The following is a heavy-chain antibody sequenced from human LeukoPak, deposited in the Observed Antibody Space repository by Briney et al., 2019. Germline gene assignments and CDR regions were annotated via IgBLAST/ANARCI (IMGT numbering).Heavy chain of an antibody. CDR3: ARSRHGGWDSFDY. V-gene: IGHV3-48*03. J-gene: IGHJ4*02. CDR1: GFTFSSYE. Sequence: GGSLRLSCAVSGFTFSSYEMNWVRQAPGKGLEWVSHISSSGSTIYYADSVKGRFTISRDNAKNSLYLQMNSLRAEDAAVYYCARSRHGGWDSFDYWGQGTLVTVSS. CDR2: ISSSGSTI. D-gene: IGHD6-19*01.